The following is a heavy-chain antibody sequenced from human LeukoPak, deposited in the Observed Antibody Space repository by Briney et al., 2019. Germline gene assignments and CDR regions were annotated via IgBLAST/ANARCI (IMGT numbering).Heavy chain of an antibody. CDR1: GFTFDDYA. Sequence: SLRLSCAASGFTFDDYAMHWVRQAPGKVLEWVSGISWNSGSIGYADSVKGRFTISRDNAKNSLYLQMNSLRAEDTALYYCAKGGGAYYYYGMDVWGQGTTVTVSS. J-gene: IGHJ6*02. D-gene: IGHD4-17*01. V-gene: IGHV3-9*01. CDR3: AKGGGAYYYYGMDV. CDR2: ISWNSGSI.